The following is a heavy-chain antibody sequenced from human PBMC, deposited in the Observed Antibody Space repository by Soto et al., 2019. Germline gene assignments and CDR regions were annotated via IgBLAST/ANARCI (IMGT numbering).Heavy chain of an antibody. J-gene: IGHJ4*02. CDR3: ARDGEGY. CDR2: INTDGSET. V-gene: IGHV3-74*01. CDR1: GFTFSSYW. Sequence: EVQLVESGGGLVQPGGSLRLSCAASGFTFSSYWMHWVRQVPGKGLVWVSRINTDGSETNYADSVKGRFTVSRDNAKKTQYLQMNSLRVEDTAVYYCARDGEGYWGQGTLVTVSS. D-gene: IGHD2-21*01.